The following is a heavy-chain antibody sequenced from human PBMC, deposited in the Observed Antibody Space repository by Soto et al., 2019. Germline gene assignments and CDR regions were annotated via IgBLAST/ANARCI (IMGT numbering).Heavy chain of an antibody. D-gene: IGHD2-2*01. Sequence: QVQLVQSGAEVKKPGSSVKVSCKASGGTFGSYAISWVRQAPGHGLEWMGGIIPITATANYAQKFQGRVTITTDESTSTASMQLSSLRSEDTAVYYCARSQGSSTSLEIYYYYYCGMDVWGQGTTVTVSS. CDR1: GGTFGSYA. V-gene: IGHV1-69*01. J-gene: IGHJ6*02. CDR2: IIPITATA. CDR3: ARSQGSSTSLEIYYYYYCGMDV.